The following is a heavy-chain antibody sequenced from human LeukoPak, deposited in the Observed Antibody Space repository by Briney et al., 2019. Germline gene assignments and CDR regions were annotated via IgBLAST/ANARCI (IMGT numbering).Heavy chain of an antibody. CDR2: ISYDGSNK. V-gene: IGHV3-30-3*01. Sequence: PGRSLRLSCAASGFTFSSYAMHWVRQAPGKGLEWVAVISYDGSNKYYADSVKGRFTISRDNSKNTLYLQMNSLRAEDTAVYYCARAGGWYPEDYFDCWGQGTLVTVSS. CDR3: ARAGGWYPEDYFDC. J-gene: IGHJ4*02. D-gene: IGHD6-19*01. CDR1: GFTFSSYA.